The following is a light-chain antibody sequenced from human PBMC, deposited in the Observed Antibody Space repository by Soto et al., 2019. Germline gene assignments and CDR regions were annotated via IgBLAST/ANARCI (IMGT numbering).Light chain of an antibody. V-gene: IGLV3-27*01. Sequence: SYEVTQPSSVSVSPGQTARITCSGDVLAKKYARWFQQKPGQAPVLVIYKDSERPSGIPERFSGSSSGTTVTLTISGAQVEDEADYYCYSAADNNWVFGGGTKLTVL. CDR1: VLAKKY. CDR2: KDS. CDR3: YSAADNNWV. J-gene: IGLJ3*02.